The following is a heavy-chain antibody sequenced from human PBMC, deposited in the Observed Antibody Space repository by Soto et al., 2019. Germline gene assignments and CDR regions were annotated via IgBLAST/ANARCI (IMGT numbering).Heavy chain of an antibody. CDR1: GFTFSSYS. CDR3: ARDSTLTHFWSGYYLRYYYYYYMDV. D-gene: IGHD3-3*02. V-gene: IGHV3-21*01. J-gene: IGHJ6*03. CDR2: ISSSSSYI. Sequence: EVQLVESGGGLVKPGGSLRLSCAASGFTFSSYSMNWVRQAPGKGLEWVSSISSSSSYIYYADSVKGRFTISRDNAKNSLYLQMNSLRAEDTAVYYCARDSTLTHFWSGYYLRYYYYYYMDVWGKGTTVTVSS.